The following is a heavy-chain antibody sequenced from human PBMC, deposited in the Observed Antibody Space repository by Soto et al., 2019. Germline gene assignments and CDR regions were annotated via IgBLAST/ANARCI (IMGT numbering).Heavy chain of an antibody. Sequence: GSLRLSCAASGFTFSSYSMNWVRQAPGKGLEWVSSISSSSSYIYYADSVKGRFTISRDNAKNSLYLQMNSLRAEDTAVYYCARGDIVVVPAAITYYYYYGMDVWGQGTTVTVSS. CDR3: ARGDIVVVPAAITYYYYYGMDV. J-gene: IGHJ6*02. V-gene: IGHV3-21*01. D-gene: IGHD2-2*01. CDR1: GFTFSSYS. CDR2: ISSSSSYI.